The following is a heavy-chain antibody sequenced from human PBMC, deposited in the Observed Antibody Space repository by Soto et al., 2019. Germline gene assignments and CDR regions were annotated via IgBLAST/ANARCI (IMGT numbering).Heavy chain of an antibody. CDR2: IWYDGSNK. J-gene: IGHJ4*02. CDR3: ARDPSPNTYSSSWYPYYFDY. V-gene: IGHV3-33*01. CDR1: GFTFSSYG. D-gene: IGHD6-13*01. Sequence: VQLVESGGGVVQPGGSLRLSCAASGFTFSSYGMHWVRQAPGKGLEWVAVIWYDGSNKYYADSVKGRFTISRDNSKNTLYLQMNSLRAEDTAVYYCARDPSPNTYSSSWYPYYFDYWGQGTLVTVSS.